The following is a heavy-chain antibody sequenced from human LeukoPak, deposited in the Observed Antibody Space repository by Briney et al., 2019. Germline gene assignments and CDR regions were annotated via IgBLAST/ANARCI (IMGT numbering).Heavy chain of an antibody. V-gene: IGHV3-21*01. Sequence: GGSLRLSCTASGFTFSFYLMNWVRQAPGKGLEWVSPISTSSSHIYYADSLKGRFTVSRDNAKSSLYLQMNNLRAEDTAVYYCARARGFFDYWGQGTLVTVTS. CDR1: GFTFSFYL. CDR3: ARARGFFDY. CDR2: ISTSSSHI. D-gene: IGHD3-10*01. J-gene: IGHJ4*02.